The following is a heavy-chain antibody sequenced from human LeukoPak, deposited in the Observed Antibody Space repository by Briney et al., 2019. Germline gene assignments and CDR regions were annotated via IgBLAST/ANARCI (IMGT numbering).Heavy chain of an antibody. V-gene: IGHV4-39*01. CDR3: ARQASSGWD. CDR2: IYYSGST. Sequence: PSETLSLTCTVSGGSISSSSYYWGWIRQPPGKGLEWIGSIYYSGSTYYNPSLKSRVTISVDTSKNQFSLKQSSVTAADTAVYYCARQASSGWDWGQGTLVTVSS. D-gene: IGHD6-19*01. J-gene: IGHJ4*02. CDR1: GGSISSSSYY.